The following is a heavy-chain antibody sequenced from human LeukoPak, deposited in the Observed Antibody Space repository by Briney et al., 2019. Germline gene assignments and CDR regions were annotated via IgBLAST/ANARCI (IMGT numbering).Heavy chain of an antibody. CDR3: ASGPSRPDDPFDI. V-gene: IGHV4-31*03. Sequence: SETLSLTCTVSGGPLSRGHYYCTSVPQHPGKGLECNRYICYNERTYYNPSLTSRVTISVDTSKHQFSLRLTSVTPADTALYYRASGPSRPDDPFDIWGQGTMVTVSS. CDR2: ICYNERT. J-gene: IGHJ3*02. D-gene: IGHD6-6*01. CDR1: GGPLSRGHYY.